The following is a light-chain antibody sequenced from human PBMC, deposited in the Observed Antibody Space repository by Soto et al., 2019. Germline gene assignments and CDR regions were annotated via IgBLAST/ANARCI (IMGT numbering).Light chain of an antibody. CDR2: GAS. Sequence: ERVMTQSPATLSVSPGERATLSCRASQSVSSNLAWYQQKPGQAPRLLIYGASTRATGIPARFSGSGSGTEVTLTISSLQSEDFAVYYCQQYTNWPTFGQGTTVDIK. J-gene: IGKJ1*01. V-gene: IGKV3-15*01. CDR1: QSVSSN. CDR3: QQYTNWPT.